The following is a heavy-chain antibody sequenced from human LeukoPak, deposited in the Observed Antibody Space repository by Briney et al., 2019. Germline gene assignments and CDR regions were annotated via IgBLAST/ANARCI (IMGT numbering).Heavy chain of an antibody. J-gene: IGHJ4*02. D-gene: IGHD3-10*01. Sequence: GGSLRLSCAASGFTFSKCAMHWVRQAPGKGLEWVAYIRYDGSSAYYADFVKGRFTISRDNSKNTLYLQMNSLRAEDTAVYYCAKDPTYYYRGFDYWGQGTLVTVSS. CDR2: IRYDGSSA. CDR1: GFTFSKCA. V-gene: IGHV3-30*02. CDR3: AKDPTYYYRGFDY.